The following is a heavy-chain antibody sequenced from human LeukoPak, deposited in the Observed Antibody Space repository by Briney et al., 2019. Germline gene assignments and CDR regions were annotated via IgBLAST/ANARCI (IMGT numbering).Heavy chain of an antibody. Sequence: SVKVSCKASGGTFSSYAISWVRQAPGQGLEWMGGIIPIFGTANYAQEFQGRVTITTDESTSTAYMELSSLRSEDTAVYYCARATYYDSSGYYDAFDIWGQGTMVTVSS. CDR2: IIPIFGTA. CDR3: ARATYYDSSGYYDAFDI. J-gene: IGHJ3*02. D-gene: IGHD3-22*01. CDR1: GGTFSSYA. V-gene: IGHV1-69*05.